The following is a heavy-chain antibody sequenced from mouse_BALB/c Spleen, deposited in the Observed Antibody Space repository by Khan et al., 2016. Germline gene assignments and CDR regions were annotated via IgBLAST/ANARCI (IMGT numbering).Heavy chain of an antibody. Sequence: EVKLVESGGGLVQPGGSRKLSCAASGFTFSSFGMHWVRQAPEKGLEWVAYISSGSSTIYYAATVKGRFTISRDNPTNTLFLQMTSLRSEDTAMYYCAREGLRRRSAMDYWGQGTSVTVSS. CDR2: ISSGSSTI. V-gene: IGHV5-17*02. CDR1: GFTFSSFG. CDR3: AREGLRRRSAMDY. J-gene: IGHJ4*01. D-gene: IGHD2-2*01.